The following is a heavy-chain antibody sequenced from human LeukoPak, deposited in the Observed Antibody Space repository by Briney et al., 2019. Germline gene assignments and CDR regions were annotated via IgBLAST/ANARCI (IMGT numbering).Heavy chain of an antibody. J-gene: IGHJ4*02. CDR1: GGTFSSYA. V-gene: IGHV1-69*13. D-gene: IGHD3-22*01. CDR2: IIPIFGTA. CDR3: ARENYYYDSSGYWMGGWIDY. Sequence: GASVKVSCKASGGTFSSYAISWVRQAPGQGLEWMGGIIPIFGTANYAQKFQGRVTITADESTSTAYMELSSLRSEDTAVYYCARENYYYDSSGYWMGGWIDYWGQGTLVTVSS.